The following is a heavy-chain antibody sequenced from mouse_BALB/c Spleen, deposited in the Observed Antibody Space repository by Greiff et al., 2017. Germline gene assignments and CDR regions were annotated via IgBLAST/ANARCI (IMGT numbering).Heavy chain of an antibody. CDR2: ISSGGST. CDR3: AREDYDYEGGAMDY. V-gene: IGHV5-6-5*01. D-gene: IGHD2-4*01. Sequence: EVQVVESGGGLVKPGGSLKLSCAASGFTFSSYAMSWVRQTPEKRLEWVASISSGGSTYYPDSVKGRFTISRDNARNILYLQMSSLRSEDTAMYYCAREDYDYEGGAMDYWGQGTSVTVSS. J-gene: IGHJ4*01. CDR1: GFTFSSYA.